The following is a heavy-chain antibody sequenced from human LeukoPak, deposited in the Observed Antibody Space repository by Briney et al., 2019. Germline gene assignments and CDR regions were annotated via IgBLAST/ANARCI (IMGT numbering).Heavy chain of an antibody. V-gene: IGHV3-23*01. CDR1: GFTFSSYA. J-gene: IGHJ4*02. Sequence: PGGSVRLSCAASGFTFSSYAMSWVRQAPGKGLEWVSVISGSGGSTDYADSVKGRFTISRDNSKNTLYLQMNSLRAEDTAVYYCAKGNSGGSCYLDYWGQGTLVTVSS. CDR3: AKGNSGGSCYLDY. D-gene: IGHD2-15*01. CDR2: ISGSGGST.